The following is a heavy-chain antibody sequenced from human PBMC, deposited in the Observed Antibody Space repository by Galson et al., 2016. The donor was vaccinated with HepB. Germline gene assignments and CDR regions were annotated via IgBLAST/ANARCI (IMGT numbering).Heavy chain of an antibody. Sequence: SVKVSCKASGYTFANYYIHWVRQAPGQGLEWMGLIYAYDGDTTYAQQFQGRVTMTRDTSTSTLYMELRSLRSEDTAVYYCARHQFQPTFFYYHMDVWGRGTTVTV. CDR3: ARHQFQPTFFYYHMDV. CDR1: GYTFANYY. V-gene: IGHV1-46*01. D-gene: IGHD2-2*01. CDR2: IYAYDGDT. J-gene: IGHJ6*02.